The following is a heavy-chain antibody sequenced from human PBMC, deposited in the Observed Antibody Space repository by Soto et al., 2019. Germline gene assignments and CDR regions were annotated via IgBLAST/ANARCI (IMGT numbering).Heavy chain of an antibody. CDR1: GGSISSSNW. Sequence: QVQLQESGPGLVKPSGTLSLTCAVSGGSISSSNWWSWVRQPPGKGLEWIGEIYHSGSTNYNPSLKRRVPISVDQSKNQLSLKLSSVTAADTAVYYCARDLTSSSPDYWGQGTLVTVSS. D-gene: IGHD6-6*01. J-gene: IGHJ4*02. CDR3: ARDLTSSSPDY. V-gene: IGHV4-4*02. CDR2: IYHSGST.